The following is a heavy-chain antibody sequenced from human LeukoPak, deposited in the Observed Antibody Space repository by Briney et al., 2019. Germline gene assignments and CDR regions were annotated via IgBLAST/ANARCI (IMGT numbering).Heavy chain of an antibody. CDR2: IIGNGGWA. V-gene: IGHV3-23*01. Sequence: GGSLRLSCAASGFSFSSYGMHWVRQAPGKGLEWVSAIIGNGGWALYADSVKGRFTISRDNTKNTLYLQMSSLRAEDTAVYYCASGYSSDYGGNTYWGQGTLVTVSS. CDR3: ASGYSSDYGGNTY. D-gene: IGHD4-23*01. J-gene: IGHJ4*02. CDR1: GFSFSSYG.